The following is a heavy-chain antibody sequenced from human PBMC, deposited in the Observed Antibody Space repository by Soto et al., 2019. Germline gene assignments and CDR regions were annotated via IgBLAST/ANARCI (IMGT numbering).Heavy chain of an antibody. CDR1: GGSISSGGYY. D-gene: IGHD3-16*02. Sequence: QVQLQESGPGLVKPSQTLSLTCTFSGGSISSGGYYWSWIRQHPGKGLEWMGYIYYSGSTYYNPSLKRRVTISVDTSKNPFSLKMSSVTAADTAVYYCARGALITFGGVIVYYYYCGMDVWGQGTTVTVSS. CDR2: IYYSGST. V-gene: IGHV4-31*03. CDR3: ARGALITFGGVIVYYYYCGMDV. J-gene: IGHJ6*02.